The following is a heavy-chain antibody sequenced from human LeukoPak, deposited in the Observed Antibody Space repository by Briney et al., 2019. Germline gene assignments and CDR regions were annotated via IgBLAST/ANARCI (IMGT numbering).Heavy chain of an antibody. CDR1: GYTSTGYY. Sequence: SVKVSCKASGYTSTGYYMHWVRQAPGQGLEWMGWINPNSGGTNYAQKFQGRVTMTRDTSISTAYMELSRLRSDDTAVYYCARSTRPYYDFWSGYPFDYWGQGTLVTVSS. CDR2: INPNSGGT. V-gene: IGHV1-2*02. D-gene: IGHD3-3*01. CDR3: ARSTRPYYDFWSGYPFDY. J-gene: IGHJ4*02.